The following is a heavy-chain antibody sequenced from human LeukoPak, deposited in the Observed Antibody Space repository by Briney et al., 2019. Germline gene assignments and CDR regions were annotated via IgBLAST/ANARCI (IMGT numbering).Heavy chain of an antibody. Sequence: PSETLSLTRTVSGGSISSYHWSWIRQPPGKGLEWIGYINYSGSTNYNPSLKSRVTISVDTSKNQFSLKLSSVTAADTAVYYCARVTQVGATTSDGDYFDYWGQGTLVTVSS. CDR1: GGSISSYH. CDR3: ARVTQVGATTSDGDYFDY. V-gene: IGHV4-59*01. D-gene: IGHD1-26*01. CDR2: INYSGST. J-gene: IGHJ4*02.